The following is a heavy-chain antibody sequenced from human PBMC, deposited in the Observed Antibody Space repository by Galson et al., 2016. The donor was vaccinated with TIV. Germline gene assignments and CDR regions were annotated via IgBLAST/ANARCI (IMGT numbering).Heavy chain of an antibody. CDR2: INFRGTT. CDR1: GEPISFFY. V-gene: IGHV4-4*07. J-gene: IGHJ4*02. Sequence: LTCPISGEPISFFYWSWIRQGADRGLEWIGRINFRGTTNYNPSLRSRVTISVDTSENHVFLNLTSVTAADTAVYSCARGTAAGTFGYWGQGTLVAVS. CDR3: ARGTAAGTFGY. D-gene: IGHD6-25*01.